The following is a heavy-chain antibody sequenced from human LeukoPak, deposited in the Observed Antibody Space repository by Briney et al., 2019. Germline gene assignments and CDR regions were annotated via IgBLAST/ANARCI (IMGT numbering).Heavy chain of an antibody. V-gene: IGHV4-59*01. Sequence: PSETLSLTCTVSGDSISSYYWSWIRQPPGKGLEWIGYIYYSGSTNYNPSLKSRVTISVDTSKNQFSLKLSSVTAADTAVYYCARGNYDILTGPYYYYGMDVWGQGTTVTVSS. CDR3: ARGNYDILTGPYYYYGMDV. D-gene: IGHD3-9*01. CDR1: GDSISSYY. CDR2: IYYSGST. J-gene: IGHJ6*02.